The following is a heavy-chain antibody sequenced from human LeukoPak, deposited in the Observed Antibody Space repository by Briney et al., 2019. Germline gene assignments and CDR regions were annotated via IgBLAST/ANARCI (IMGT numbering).Heavy chain of an antibody. J-gene: IGHJ5*02. Sequence: GRSLRLSCAASGFTFSYYSMNWVSHAPGKVLEWVAFISSSSSYIYYADSVKGRVTISRDNATNSLYLQMSSLRAEDTAVYYCARGVRSSGSNWFDPWGQGTLVTVSS. V-gene: IGHV3-21*01. CDR1: GFTFSYYS. D-gene: IGHD3-10*01. CDR2: ISSSSSYI. CDR3: ARGVRSSGSNWFDP.